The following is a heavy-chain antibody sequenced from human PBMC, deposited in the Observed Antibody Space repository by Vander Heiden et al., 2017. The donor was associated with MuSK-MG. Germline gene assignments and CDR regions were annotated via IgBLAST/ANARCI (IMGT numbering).Heavy chain of an antibody. J-gene: IGHJ6*02. CDR3: AGGGAAAGTYYYYYGMDV. CDR1: GFTFSSYA. Sequence: QVQLVESGGGVVQHGRSLRLSCAASGFTFSSYAMHWARQAPGKWLEWVAVISYDGSNKYYADSVKGRFTISRDNSKNTLYLQMNSLRAEDTAVYYCAGGGAAAGTYYYYYGMDVWGQGTTVTVSS. D-gene: IGHD6-13*01. V-gene: IGHV3-30-3*01. CDR2: ISYDGSNK.